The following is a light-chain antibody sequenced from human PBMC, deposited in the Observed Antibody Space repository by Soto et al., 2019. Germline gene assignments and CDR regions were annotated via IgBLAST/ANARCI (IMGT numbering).Light chain of an antibody. CDR2: DAS. J-gene: IGKJ2*01. V-gene: IGKV3-11*01. Sequence: EIVLTQSPATLSLSPGERATLSCRASQSVSSSLAWYQQKPGQAPRLLIYDASNRATGIPARFSGSGSGTDFTLTISRLEPEDFAVYYWQQRSNWPRTFGQGTKLEIK. CDR1: QSVSSS. CDR3: QQRSNWPRT.